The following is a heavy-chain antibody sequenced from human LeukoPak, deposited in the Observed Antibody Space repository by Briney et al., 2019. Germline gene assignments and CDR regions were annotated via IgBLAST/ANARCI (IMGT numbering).Heavy chain of an antibody. J-gene: IGHJ5*02. CDR2: INPNRGDT. CDR1: GYTFTGYY. Sequence: ASVLVSSKASGYTFTGYYLYWVRQAPGQGREGMVWINPNRGDTNYAQKFQGRVTMTRDTSISTAYMELSRLTADDTAMYYCARDQTSGYNWFDPWGQGTLVTVSS. V-gene: IGHV1-2*02. CDR3: ARDQTSGYNWFDP. D-gene: IGHD3-22*01.